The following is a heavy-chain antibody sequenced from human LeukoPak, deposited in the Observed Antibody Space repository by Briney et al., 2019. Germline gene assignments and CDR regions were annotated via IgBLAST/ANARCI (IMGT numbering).Heavy chain of an antibody. CDR2: IYYSGST. D-gene: IGHD3-22*01. V-gene: IGHV4-39*01. CDR1: GGSISSSSYY. J-gene: IGHJ4*02. Sequence: SSETLSLTCTVSGGSISSSSYYWGWIRQPPGKGLEWIGSIYYSGSTYYNPSLKSRVTISVDTSKNQFSLKLSSVTAADTAVYYCARHLAYDSSGYYWYFDYWGQGTLVTVSS. CDR3: ARHLAYDSSGYYWYFDY.